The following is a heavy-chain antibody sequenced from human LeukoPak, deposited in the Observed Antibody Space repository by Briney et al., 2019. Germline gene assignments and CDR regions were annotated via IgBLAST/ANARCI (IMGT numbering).Heavy chain of an antibody. V-gene: IGHV3-23*01. CDR2: ISVTGDMT. CDR1: GFTFSSYA. Sequence: PGGSLRLSCAASGFTFSSYAMSWLRQTPQKGLEWVSGISVTGDMTYYTDSVKGRFTISRDNSRTTLYLQLSSLRAVDTAVYFCAKSHITRYPLQYYFDLWGQGAQVIVSS. D-gene: IGHD2-21*01. CDR3: AKSHITRYPLQYYFDL. J-gene: IGHJ4*02.